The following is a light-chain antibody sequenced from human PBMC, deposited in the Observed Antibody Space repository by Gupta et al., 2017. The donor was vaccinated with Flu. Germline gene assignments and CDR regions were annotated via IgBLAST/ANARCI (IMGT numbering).Light chain of an antibody. V-gene: IGLV2-14*01. CDR1: SSDMGGYNY. CDR2: EGS. J-gene: IGLJ1*01. CDR3: SSYSTITGTLV. Sequence: SSDMGGYNYVSWYQQGPGQAPRLMIYEGSNRPSGIAERFSGSKSGNTASLTISGLHPEDEATYHCSSYSTITGTLVFGTGTEVTVL.